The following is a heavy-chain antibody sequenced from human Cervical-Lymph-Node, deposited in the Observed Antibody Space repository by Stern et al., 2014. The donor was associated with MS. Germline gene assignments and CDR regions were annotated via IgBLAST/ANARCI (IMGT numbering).Heavy chain of an antibody. V-gene: IGHV1-69*14. CDR2: IIPIFLTS. D-gene: IGHD5/OR15-5a*01. J-gene: IGHJ3*02. Sequence: QVQLVQSGAEVKKPGSSVKVSCKASGGTFSSYAISWVRQAPGQGLEWMGGIIPIFLTSNNAQKFQGRVTITADKSTSTAYMELSSLTSEDTAIYYCARAWHGGTVSTITAFDMWGQGTMVTVSS. CDR1: GGTFSSYA. CDR3: ARAWHGGTVSTITAFDM.